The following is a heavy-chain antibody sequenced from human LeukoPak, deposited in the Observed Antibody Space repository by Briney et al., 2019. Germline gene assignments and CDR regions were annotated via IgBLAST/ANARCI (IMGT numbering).Heavy chain of an antibody. J-gene: IGHJ5*02. CDR1: GDSISGHY. CDR2: MYYSGIT. CDR3: ARDQTLTAEPGSWSDP. D-gene: IGHD6-13*01. Sequence: SETLSLTCTVSGDSISGHYWSWIRQPPGKGLEWIGYMYYSGITNYNPSLKSRVTISADTSKNQFSLRLTSVSAADTAVYYCARDQTLTAEPGSWSDPWGQGTPVTLSS. V-gene: IGHV4-59*11.